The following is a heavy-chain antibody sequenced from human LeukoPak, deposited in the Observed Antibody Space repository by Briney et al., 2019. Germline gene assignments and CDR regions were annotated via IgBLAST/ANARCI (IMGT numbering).Heavy chain of an antibody. J-gene: IGHJ1*01. CDR2: INPSDGAT. Sequence: ASVKVSCKASGYTFTMYYIHWVRQAPGQGLEWMGMINPSDGATTYAQRFQGRVTMTRDMSTTTVYMDLRSLRSEDTAVYYCARGSLIAAAVSSEYFQHWGQGTLVTVSS. D-gene: IGHD6-13*01. V-gene: IGHV1-46*01. CDR1: GYTFTMYY. CDR3: ARGSLIAAAVSSEYFQH.